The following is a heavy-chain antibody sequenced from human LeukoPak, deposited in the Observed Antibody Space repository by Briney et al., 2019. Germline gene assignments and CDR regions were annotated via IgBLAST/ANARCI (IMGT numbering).Heavy chain of an antibody. Sequence: PGGSLRLSCAASEFSISTYWMTWVRQAPGKGLEWVANIKQDGNEKYYADSVKGRFTISRDNAKNSLFLQMNSLRAEDTAVYYCARKSRCGGDNCYYSPLDYWGQGTLVTVSS. CDR3: ARKSRCGGDNCYYSPLDY. CDR1: EFSISTYW. D-gene: IGHD2-15*01. V-gene: IGHV3-7*03. J-gene: IGHJ4*02. CDR2: IKQDGNEK.